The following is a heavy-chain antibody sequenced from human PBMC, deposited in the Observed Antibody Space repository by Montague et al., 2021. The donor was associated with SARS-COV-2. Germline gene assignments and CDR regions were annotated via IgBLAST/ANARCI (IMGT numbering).Heavy chain of an antibody. J-gene: IGHJ6*02. D-gene: IGHD3-10*01. Sequence: SETLSLTCAVYGGSFSGYYWSWIRQPPGKGLEWIGEINHSGSTNYNPSLKSQVTISVDTSKNQFSLKLSSVTAADTAMYYCARVRYYGSGTSLGMDVWGQGTTVTVSS. CDR2: INHSGST. V-gene: IGHV4-34*01. CDR1: GGSFSGYY. CDR3: ARVRYYGSGTSLGMDV.